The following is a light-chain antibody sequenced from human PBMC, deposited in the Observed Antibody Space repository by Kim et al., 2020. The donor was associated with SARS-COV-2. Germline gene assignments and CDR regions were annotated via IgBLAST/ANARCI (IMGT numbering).Light chain of an antibody. Sequence: EIVMTQSPATLSVSTGERATLSCWASQSISSDLAWYQQKPGQAPRLLIYGASTWATGIPSRFSGSGSGTEFTLTISSLQSEDFAVYYCQQYNSCPPYTFGQGTKLEI. CDR1: QSISSD. J-gene: IGKJ2*01. CDR3: QQYNSCPPYT. CDR2: GAS. V-gene: IGKV3-15*01.